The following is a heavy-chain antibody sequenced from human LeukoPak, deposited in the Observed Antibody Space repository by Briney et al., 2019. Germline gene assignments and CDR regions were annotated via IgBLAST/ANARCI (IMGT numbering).Heavy chain of an antibody. CDR1: GFSFRSFT. CDR2: ISDSDADT. D-gene: IGHD3-10*01. CDR3: AKDFVRGTLTGAFDV. Sequence: GGPLRLSFAASGFSFRSFTMHWVRQAPGKGLEWVSGISDSDADTHYADSVKGRFTISRDNSKNTVYLQMSSLRVEDTALYYCAKDFVRGTLTGAFDVWGRGAMVTVST. J-gene: IGHJ3*01. V-gene: IGHV3-23*01.